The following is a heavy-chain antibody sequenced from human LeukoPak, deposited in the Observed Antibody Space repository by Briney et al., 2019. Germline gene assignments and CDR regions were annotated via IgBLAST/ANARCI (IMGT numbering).Heavy chain of an antibody. V-gene: IGHV3-74*01. D-gene: IGHD2-2*01. J-gene: IGHJ4*02. CDR2: TNSDGGSI. CDR1: GFTFSGHW. CDR3: ARVLIVIIPAGLDY. Sequence: GGSLRLSCAASGFTFSGHWMHWVRQAPGKGLVWVSRTNSDGGSISYADSVKGRFTISRDNAKNSLYLQMNSLRAEDTAVYYCARVLIVIIPAGLDYWGQGTLVTVSS.